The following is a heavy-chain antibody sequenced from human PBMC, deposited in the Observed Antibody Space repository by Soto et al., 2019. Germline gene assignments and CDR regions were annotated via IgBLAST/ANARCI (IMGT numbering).Heavy chain of an antibody. J-gene: IGHJ4*02. CDR1: GFTFSSYA. V-gene: IGHV3-23*01. CDR2: ISGSGGST. CDR3: AKAQSLPCIAVAQANNPFDY. D-gene: IGHD6-19*01. Sequence: GGSLRLSCAASGFTFSSYAMSWVRQAPGKGLEWVSAISGSGGSTYYADSVKGRFTISRDNSKNTLYLQMNSLRAEDTAVYYCAKAQSLPCIAVAQANNPFDYWGPGTLVTLAS.